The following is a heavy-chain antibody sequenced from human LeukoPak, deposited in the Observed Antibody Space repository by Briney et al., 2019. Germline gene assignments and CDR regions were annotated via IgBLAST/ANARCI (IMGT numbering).Heavy chain of an antibody. Sequence: GGSLRLSCAASGFTFSSYWVSWVRQAPGKGLEWVANIKQDGSEKYYVDSVRGRFTISRDNAKNSLYLQMNSLRAEDTAVYYCARDSPSTFDYWGQGTLVTVSS. CDR1: GFTFSSYW. V-gene: IGHV3-7*01. J-gene: IGHJ4*02. CDR3: ARDSPSTFDY. D-gene: IGHD2/OR15-2a*01. CDR2: IKQDGSEK.